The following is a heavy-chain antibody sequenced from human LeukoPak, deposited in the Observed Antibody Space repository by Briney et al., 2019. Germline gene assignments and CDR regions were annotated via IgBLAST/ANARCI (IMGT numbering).Heavy chain of an antibody. D-gene: IGHD2-21*02. V-gene: IGHV1-69*05. Sequence: GSSVKVSCKASGGTFSSYAVSWVRQALGQGLEWMGRIIPIFGTANYAQKFQGRVTITTDESTSTAYMELSSLRSEDTAVYYCASSNLAYCGGDCYSAFDYWGQGTLVTVSS. CDR3: ASSNLAYCGGDCYSAFDY. CDR1: GGTFSSYA. CDR2: IIPIFGTA. J-gene: IGHJ4*02.